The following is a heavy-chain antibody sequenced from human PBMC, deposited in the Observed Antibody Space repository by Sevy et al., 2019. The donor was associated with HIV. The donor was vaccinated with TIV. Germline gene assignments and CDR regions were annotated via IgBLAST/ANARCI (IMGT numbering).Heavy chain of an antibody. V-gene: IGHV1-18*01. CDR2: ISGYNDNT. J-gene: IGHJ6*03. D-gene: IGHD4-4*01. CDR1: GYSFSHYG. CDR3: ARHTVTRDYYYYMDV. Sequence: ASVKVSCKTSGYSFSHYGVSWVRQAPGHGLEWMGWISGYNDNTTYAQNLQGRVSMTTDRETSTAYMELRSLGSDDTAVYYCARHTVTRDYYYYMDVWGEGTTVTVSS.